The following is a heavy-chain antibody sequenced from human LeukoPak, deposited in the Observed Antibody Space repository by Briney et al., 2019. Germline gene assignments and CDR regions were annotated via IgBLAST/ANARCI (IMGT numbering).Heavy chain of an antibody. V-gene: IGHV3-30*03. CDR2: ISYDGNNK. D-gene: IGHD2-2*01. Sequence: GRSLRLSCAASGFTFDSYGMHWVRQAPGKGLEWVAVISYDGNNKYYANSVKGRFTISRDNSKNTLYLQMNSLRAEDTAVYYCARDFDRYCSSTSCSYFDYWGQGTLVTVSS. CDR3: ARDFDRYCSSTSCSYFDY. CDR1: GFTFDSYG. J-gene: IGHJ4*02.